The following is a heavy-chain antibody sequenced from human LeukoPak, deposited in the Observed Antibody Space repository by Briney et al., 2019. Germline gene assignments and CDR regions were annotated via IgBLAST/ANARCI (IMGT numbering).Heavy chain of an antibody. CDR1: GFTFSSYG. J-gene: IGHJ4*02. D-gene: IGHD3-3*01. CDR3: ARDLSLEFDY. CDR2: IWYDGSNK. V-gene: IGHV3-33*01. Sequence: GRSLRLSCAASGFTFSSYGMHWVRQAPGKGLEWVALIWYDGSNKYYADSVKGRFTISRDNSKNTLYLQMNSLRAEDTAVYYCARDLSLEFDYWGQGTLVTVSS.